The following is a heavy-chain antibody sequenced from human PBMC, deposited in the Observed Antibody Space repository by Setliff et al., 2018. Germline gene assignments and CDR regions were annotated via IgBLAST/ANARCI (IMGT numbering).Heavy chain of an antibody. J-gene: IGHJ6*03. CDR2: IYTSWST. D-gene: IGHD3-3*01. Sequence: SETLSLTCTVSDDSISSRHYYWSWIRQPAGKGLEWLDQIYTSWSTNYHPSLKGRATLSIDASKRQFSLKLTSVTAADTAVYYCARMSGFQYMDVWGKGTTVTVSS. CDR1: DDSISSRHYY. CDR3: ARMSGFQYMDV. V-gene: IGHV4-61*09.